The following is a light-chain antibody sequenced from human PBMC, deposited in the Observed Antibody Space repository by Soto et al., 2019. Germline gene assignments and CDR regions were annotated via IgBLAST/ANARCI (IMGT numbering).Light chain of an antibody. CDR2: RND. Sequence: QSVLTQPPSASGTPGQRVTVSCSGSSSNIGNNYVFWYQHLPGTSPKLLIYRNDQRPSGVSARFSGSKSGTSASLAISGLRSEDEADYYCAAWDDSLSGSYVFGPATNLTVL. CDR1: SSNIGNNY. J-gene: IGLJ1*01. V-gene: IGLV1-47*01. CDR3: AAWDDSLSGSYV.